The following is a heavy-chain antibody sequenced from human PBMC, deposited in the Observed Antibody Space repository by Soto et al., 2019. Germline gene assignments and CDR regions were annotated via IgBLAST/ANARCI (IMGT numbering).Heavy chain of an antibody. Sequence: SVKVSCKASGGTFSSYAISWVRQAPGQGLEWMGGIIPIFGTANYAQKFQGRVTITADESTSTAYMELSSLRSEDTAVYYCARALGGYSYGYSPAFDIWGQGTMVTV. CDR3: ARALGGYSYGYSPAFDI. D-gene: IGHD5-18*01. CDR2: IIPIFGTA. CDR1: GGTFSSYA. V-gene: IGHV1-69*13. J-gene: IGHJ3*02.